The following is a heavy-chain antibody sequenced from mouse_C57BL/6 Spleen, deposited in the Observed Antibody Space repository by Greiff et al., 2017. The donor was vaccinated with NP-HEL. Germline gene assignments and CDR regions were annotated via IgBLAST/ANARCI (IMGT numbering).Heavy chain of an antibody. V-gene: IGHV1-82*01. CDR2: IYPGDGDT. CDR1: GYAFSSSW. D-gene: IGHD1-1*01. J-gene: IGHJ3*01. CDR3: ATGFITDFKG. Sequence: QVQLKQSGPELVKPGASVKISCKASGYAFSSSWMNWVKQRPGKGLEWIGRIYPGDGDTNYNGKFKGKATLTADKSSSTAYMQLSSLTSEDSAVYFCATGFITDFKGWGQGTLVTVSA.